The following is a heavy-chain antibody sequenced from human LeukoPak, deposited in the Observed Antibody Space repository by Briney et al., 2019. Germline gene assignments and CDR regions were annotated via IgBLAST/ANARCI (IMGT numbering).Heavy chain of an antibody. CDR2: IRSDGSIT. CDR1: GFTFSGYW. Sequence: GGSLRLSCAASGFTFSGYWMHWVRQAPGKGLAWVSVIRSDGSITTYADSVKGRFTISRDTAKNTLYLQMNSLRAEDTAVYYCARGIVGALDAFDIWGQGTMVTVSS. D-gene: IGHD1-26*01. CDR3: ARGIVGALDAFDI. V-gene: IGHV3-74*01. J-gene: IGHJ3*02.